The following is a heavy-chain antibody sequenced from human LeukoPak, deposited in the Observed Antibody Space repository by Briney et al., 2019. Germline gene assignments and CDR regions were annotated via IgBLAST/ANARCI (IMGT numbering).Heavy chain of an antibody. D-gene: IGHD3-10*01. CDR2: IANDGSHT. CDR3: ARERQDTIIHSGAFDI. CDR1: GFTFSNYF. J-gene: IGHJ3*02. Sequence: GGSLRLSCAASGFTFSNYFMHGVRQAPGKGLEWVADIANDGSHTFYVESVKCRFTISRDNSKNTLYLQMNSLRVEDTAVYFCARERQDTIIHSGAFDIWGQGTMVTVSS. V-gene: IGHV3-30-3*01.